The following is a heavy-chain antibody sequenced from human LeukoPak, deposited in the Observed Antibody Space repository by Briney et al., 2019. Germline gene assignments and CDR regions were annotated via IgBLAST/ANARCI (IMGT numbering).Heavy chain of an antibody. Sequence: ASVKISCKASGYTFTSYYMHWLRQPPAQGLEWMGVIYPSGGSARDAQKFQGKITMTKDTSTSTVYFGMSRLTSDDTAVYYCARMDMDPAMVTNFFDYWGQGTLVIVSS. D-gene: IGHD5-18*01. CDR2: IYPSGGSA. CDR1: GYTFTSYY. V-gene: IGHV1-46*01. J-gene: IGHJ4*02. CDR3: ARMDMDPAMVTNFFDY.